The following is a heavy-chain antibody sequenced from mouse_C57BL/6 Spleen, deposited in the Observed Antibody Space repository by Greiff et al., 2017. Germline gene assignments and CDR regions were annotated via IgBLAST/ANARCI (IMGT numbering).Heavy chain of an antibody. CDR2: ISSGGSYT. CDR1: GFTFSSYG. J-gene: IGHJ3*01. V-gene: IGHV5-6*02. CDR3: ARQDYGRSPAWFAY. Sequence: DVKLVESGGDLVKPGGSLKLSCAASGFTFSSYGMSWVRQTPDKRLEWVATISSGGSYTYYPDSVKGRFTISRDNAKNTLYLQMSSLKSEDTAMYYCARQDYGRSPAWFAYWGQGTLVTVSA. D-gene: IGHD1-1*01.